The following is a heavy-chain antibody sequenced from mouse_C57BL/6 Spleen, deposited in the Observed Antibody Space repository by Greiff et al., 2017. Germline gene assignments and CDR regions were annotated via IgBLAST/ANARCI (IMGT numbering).Heavy chain of an antibody. J-gene: IGHJ3*01. D-gene: IGHD1-1*01. Sequence: VQLQQPGAELVRPGSSVKLSCKASGYTFTSYWMHWVKQRPIQGLEWIGNIDPSDSGTDYNQKFKDKATLTVDKSSSTAYMQLSSLTSEDSAVYYCARDDGSGLFAYWGQGTLVTVSA. CDR1: GYTFTSYW. CDR2: IDPSDSGT. CDR3: ARDDGSGLFAY. V-gene: IGHV1-52*01.